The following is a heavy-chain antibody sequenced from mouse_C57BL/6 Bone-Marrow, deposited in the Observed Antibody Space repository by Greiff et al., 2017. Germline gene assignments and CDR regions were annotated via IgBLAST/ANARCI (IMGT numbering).Heavy chain of an antibody. D-gene: IGHD1-2*01. Sequence: QVQLQQPGAELVKPGASVKLSCKASGYTFTSYWMHWVKQRPGQGLEWIGMIHPNSGSTNYNEKFKSKATLTVDKSSSTAYMQLSSLTSEDSAVYYCARGPLRSYDAMDYWGQGTSVTVSS. J-gene: IGHJ4*01. CDR1: GYTFTSYW. CDR2: IHPNSGST. V-gene: IGHV1-64*01. CDR3: ARGPLRSYDAMDY.